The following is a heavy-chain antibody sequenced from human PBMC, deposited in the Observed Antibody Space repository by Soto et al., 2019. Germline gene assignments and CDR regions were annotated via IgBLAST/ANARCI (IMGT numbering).Heavy chain of an antibody. D-gene: IGHD3-22*01. CDR3: ARVLYDSRSMWFYYGMDV. Sequence: QVQLVQSGAEVKKPGASVKVSCKASGYTFTSYGISWVRQAPGQGLAWMGGISAYNGNTNYAQKLQGRVTMTADTSTSTDYMEMRSLRSDDTAVYYCARVLYDSRSMWFYYGMDVWGQGTTVTVSS. V-gene: IGHV1-18*01. J-gene: IGHJ6*02. CDR2: ISAYNGNT. CDR1: GYTFTSYG.